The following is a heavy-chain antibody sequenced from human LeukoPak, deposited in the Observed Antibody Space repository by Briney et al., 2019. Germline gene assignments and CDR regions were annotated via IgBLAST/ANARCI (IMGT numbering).Heavy chain of an antibody. CDR2: IWYDGSNK. J-gene: IGHJ6*02. CDR3: ARVRHSSGWNYYGMDV. CDR1: GFTFSSYG. D-gene: IGHD6-19*01. V-gene: IGHV3-33*01. Sequence: GGSLRLSCAASGFTFSSYGMHWVRQAPGKGLEWVAVIWYDGSNKYYADSVKGRFAISRDNSKNTLYLQMNSLRAEDTAVYYCARVRHSSGWNYYGMDVWGQGTTVTVSS.